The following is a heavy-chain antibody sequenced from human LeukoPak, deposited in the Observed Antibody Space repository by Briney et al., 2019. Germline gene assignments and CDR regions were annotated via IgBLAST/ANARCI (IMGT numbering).Heavy chain of an antibody. CDR3: VRRHDY. V-gene: IGHV3-53*01. CDR1: GFTFSNAW. J-gene: IGHJ4*02. Sequence: PGGSLRLSCAVSGFTFSNAWMAWVRQAPGQGLEWISIIYASGGAYHAESVKGRFSAFRDTSKNTIFLQMNNLRAGDTAMYYCVRRHDYWGQGTLVTVSS. CDR2: IYASGGA.